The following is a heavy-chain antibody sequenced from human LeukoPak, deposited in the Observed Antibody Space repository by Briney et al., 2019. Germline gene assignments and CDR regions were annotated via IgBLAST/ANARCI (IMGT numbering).Heavy chain of an antibody. CDR2: INPSGGST. D-gene: IGHD6-19*01. J-gene: IGHJ4*02. CDR3: ARGRTPIAVAGSGEIN. CDR1: GYTFTSYY. Sequence: ASVKVSCKASGYTFTSYYMHWVRQAPGQGLEWMGIINPSGGSTNYAQKFQGRVTITADKSTSTAYVELSSLRSEDTAVYYCARGRTPIAVAGSGEINWGQGTLVTVSS. V-gene: IGHV1-46*01.